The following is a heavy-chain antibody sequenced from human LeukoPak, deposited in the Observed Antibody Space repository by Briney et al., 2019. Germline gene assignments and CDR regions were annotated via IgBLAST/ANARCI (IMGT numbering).Heavy chain of an antibody. CDR3: ARVKYPYSSGWYGEHYFDY. V-gene: IGHV1-69*05. D-gene: IGHD6-19*01. CDR1: GGTFSSYA. J-gene: IGHJ4*02. CDR2: IIPIFGTG. Sequence: GSSVTVSCKASGGTFSSYAISWVRQAPGQGLEWMGGIIPIFGTGNYAQKFHGRVTITTDESTSTAYTELSSLRSEDTAVYYCARVKYPYSSGWYGEHYFDYWGQGTLVTVSS.